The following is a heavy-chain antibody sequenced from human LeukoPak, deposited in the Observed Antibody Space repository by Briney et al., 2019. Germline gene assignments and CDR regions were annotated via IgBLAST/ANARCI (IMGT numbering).Heavy chain of an antibody. CDR3: ARGRWELGLVFDF. D-gene: IGHD1-26*01. CDR1: GGSINSGDYY. CDR2: IYHSGGT. V-gene: IGHV4-30-2*01. Sequence: PSETLSLTCTISGGSINSGDYYWSWIRQPPGKGLEWIGYIYHSGGTYYNPSLKSRVTISLDRSKNQFSLKLSSVTAADTAVYYCARGRWELGLVFDFWGQGTVVTVSS. J-gene: IGHJ3*01.